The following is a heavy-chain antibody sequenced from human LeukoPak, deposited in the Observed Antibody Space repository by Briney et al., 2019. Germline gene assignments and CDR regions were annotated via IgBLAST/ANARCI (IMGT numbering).Heavy chain of an antibody. J-gene: IGHJ4*02. CDR3: AKVVSGWYAYYFDY. CDR1: GFTFSSYA. D-gene: IGHD6-19*01. V-gene: IGHV3-23*01. CDR2: ISGSGGST. Sequence: GGSLRLSCAASGFTFSSYAMSWVRQAPGKGLEWVSAISGSGGSTYYADSVKGRFTISRDNSKNTLYPQMNSLRAEDTAVYYCAKVVSGWYAYYFDYWGQGTLVTVSS.